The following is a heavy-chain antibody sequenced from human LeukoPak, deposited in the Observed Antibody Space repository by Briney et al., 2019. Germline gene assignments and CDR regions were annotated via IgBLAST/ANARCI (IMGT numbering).Heavy chain of an antibody. V-gene: IGHV4-59*08. CDR2: IYDSQIS. D-gene: IGHD3-10*01. J-gene: IGHJ6*02. CDR1: GGSISAYD. CDR3: ARHSLVFYGSGSYFLNSMDV. Sequence: SETLSLTCTVSGGSISAYDWSWIRQPLGKGLEWIGNIYDSQISSYNPSLKSRVTISLDTSQNQLSLDLSSVTAADTAVYYCARHSLVFYGSGSYFLNSMDVWGQGTTVTVSS.